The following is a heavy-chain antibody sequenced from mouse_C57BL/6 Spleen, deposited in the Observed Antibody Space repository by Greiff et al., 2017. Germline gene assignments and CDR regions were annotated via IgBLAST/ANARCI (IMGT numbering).Heavy chain of an antibody. D-gene: IGHD1-1*01. CDR1: GYTFTDYY. J-gene: IGHJ2*01. Sequence: DVQLQESGPELVKPGASVKISCKASGYTFTDYYMNWVKQSHGKSLEWIGDINPNNGGTSYNQKFKGKATLTVDKSSSTAYMELRSLTSEDSAVYYCARGNYYGSSYDFDYWGQGTTLTVSS. CDR2: INPNNGGT. V-gene: IGHV1-26*01. CDR3: ARGNYYGSSYDFDY.